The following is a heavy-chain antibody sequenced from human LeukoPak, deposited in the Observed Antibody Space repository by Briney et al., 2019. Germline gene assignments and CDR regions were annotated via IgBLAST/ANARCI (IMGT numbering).Heavy chain of an antibody. J-gene: IGHJ6*02. CDR2: ISYDGSKK. CDR1: GFTLRYYG. D-gene: IGHD1-1*01. CDR3: AKESLDTEQRNYNYYGLDV. Sequence: GGSLRLSCAASGFTLRYYGMHWVRQAPGKGLEWVAFISYDGSKKRYADSVEDRYTISRDNSRNRLYVQVNSLRAEDTAVYYCAKESLDTEQRNYNYYGLDVWGQGTTVTVSS. V-gene: IGHV3-30*18.